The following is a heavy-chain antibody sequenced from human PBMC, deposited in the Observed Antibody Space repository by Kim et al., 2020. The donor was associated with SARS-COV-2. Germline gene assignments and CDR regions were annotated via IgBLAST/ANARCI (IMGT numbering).Heavy chain of an antibody. Sequence: ASVKVSCKASGYTFTSYYMHWVRQAPGQGLEWMGIINPSGGSTSYAQKFQGRVTMTRDTSTSTVYMELSSLRSEDTAVYYCARAGGITGTTDEYYYYGMDVWGQGTTVTVSS. V-gene: IGHV1-46*01. D-gene: IGHD1-7*01. CDR2: INPSGGST. CDR1: GYTFTSYY. J-gene: IGHJ6*02. CDR3: ARAGGITGTTDEYYYYGMDV.